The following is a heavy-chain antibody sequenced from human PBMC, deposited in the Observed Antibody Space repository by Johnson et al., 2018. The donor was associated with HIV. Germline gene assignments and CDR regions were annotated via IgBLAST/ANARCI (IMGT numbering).Heavy chain of an antibody. V-gene: IGHV3-66*01. Sequence: VQLVESGGGLVQPGGSLRLSCAASGFTVSSNYMSWVRQAPGKGLEWVSVIYSGGRTYYTDSVKGGFTISRDTAKNTLYLQMNSLRVEDTAVYDCARDPITPYERGPDAFDVWGQGTVVTVSS. CDR3: ARDPITPYERGPDAFDV. J-gene: IGHJ3*01. D-gene: IGHD2-21*01. CDR2: IYSGGRT. CDR1: GFTVSSNY.